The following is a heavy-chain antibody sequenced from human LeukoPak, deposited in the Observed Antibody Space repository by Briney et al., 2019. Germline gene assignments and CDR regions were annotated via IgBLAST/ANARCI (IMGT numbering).Heavy chain of an antibody. J-gene: IGHJ6*03. CDR1: GFTFSGYW. CDR2: IDNDGHGI. Sequence: GGSLRLSCAASGFTFSGYWTHWVRQGPEKGLELVSRIDNDGHGILYADSVKGRFTTSRDNAKNTLYLQMNSLRFKDTAVYYCATGGGWVPSFGVVTHIDVWGKGTTVTVSS. D-gene: IGHD3-3*01. V-gene: IGHV3-74*03. CDR3: ATGGGWVPSFGVVTHIDV.